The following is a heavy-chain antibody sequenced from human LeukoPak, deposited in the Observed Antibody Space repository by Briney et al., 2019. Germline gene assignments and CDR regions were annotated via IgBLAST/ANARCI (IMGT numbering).Heavy chain of an antibody. CDR1: GVSLSRYY. D-gene: IGHD3-22*01. V-gene: IGHV4-59*01. CDR3: AVDNDSTGYYFSMDV. Sequence: PSETLSLTCTVSGVSLSRYYWSWLPHPAGKGRDWIVYISYSGSTNYNPSLKGRVTISVDTSKNHFSLKLSSVTAADTAVYYCAVDNDSTGYYFSMDVWGKGTTVTVSS. J-gene: IGHJ6*03. CDR2: ISYSGST.